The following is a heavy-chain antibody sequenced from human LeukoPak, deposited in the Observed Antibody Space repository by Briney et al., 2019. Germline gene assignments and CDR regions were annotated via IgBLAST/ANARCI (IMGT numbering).Heavy chain of an antibody. J-gene: IGHJ4*02. CDR1: GFTFDDYA. CDR2: ISGDGDYT. V-gene: IGHV3-43*02. CDR3: AKDMYSSSSSHFDY. Sequence: PGGSLRLSCAASGFTFDDYAMHWARQVPGKGLEWVSLISGDGDYTYYADSVKGRFTISRDNSKYSLYLQMNSLRTEDTALYYCAKDMYSSSSSHFDYWGQGTLVTVSS. D-gene: IGHD6-6*01.